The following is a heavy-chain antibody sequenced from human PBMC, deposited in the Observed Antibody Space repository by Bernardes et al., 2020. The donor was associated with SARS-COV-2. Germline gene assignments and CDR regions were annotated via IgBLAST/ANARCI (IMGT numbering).Heavy chain of an antibody. CDR2: ISYSGDGSAA. V-gene: IGHV3-23*01. J-gene: IGHJ3*01. CDR3: VTLGQLVLYASDV. Sequence: GSLRLSCAASGFTFSSYDMSWVRQAPGKGLEWVSTISYSGDGSAASYADSVRGRFTMSRDNSRNTVYLHMTSLRADDTAMYYCVTLGQLVLYASDVWGQGTMVSVSS. D-gene: IGHD6-6*01. CDR1: GFTFSSYD.